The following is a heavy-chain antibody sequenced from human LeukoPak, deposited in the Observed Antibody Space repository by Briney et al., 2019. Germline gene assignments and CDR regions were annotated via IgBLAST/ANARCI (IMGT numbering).Heavy chain of an antibody. CDR1: GFTFSSYA. Sequence: PGGSLRLSCAASGFTFSSYAMSWVRQAPGKGLEWVSAISGSGGSTYYADSVKGRFTISRDNSKNTLYLQMNGLRAEDTAVYYCAKDGIVGPTREFDYWGQGTLVTVSS. CDR2: ISGSGGST. J-gene: IGHJ4*02. V-gene: IGHV3-23*01. CDR3: AKDGIVGPTREFDY. D-gene: IGHD1-26*01.